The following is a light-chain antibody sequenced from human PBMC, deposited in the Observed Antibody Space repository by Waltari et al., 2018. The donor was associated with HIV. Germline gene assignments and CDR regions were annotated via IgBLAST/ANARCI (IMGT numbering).Light chain of an antibody. Sequence: QSALTQPRSVSGSPGQSVAISCPGTSSAVGGYNYVSWYQQYPGTAPKVIIYDVTKRPSGVPDRFSGSKSGNMASLTISGLQAEDEADYYCCSYASTSWVFGGGTKLTVL. J-gene: IGLJ3*02. CDR2: DVT. V-gene: IGLV2-11*01. CDR1: SSAVGGYNY. CDR3: CSYASTSWV.